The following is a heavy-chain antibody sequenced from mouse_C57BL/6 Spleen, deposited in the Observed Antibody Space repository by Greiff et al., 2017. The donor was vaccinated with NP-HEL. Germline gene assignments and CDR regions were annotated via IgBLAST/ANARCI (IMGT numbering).Heavy chain of an antibody. J-gene: IGHJ3*01. V-gene: IGHV1-69*01. D-gene: IGHD2-4*01. CDR1: GYTFTSYW. Sequence: QVQLQQAGAELVMPGASVKLSCKASGYTFTSYWMHWVKQRPGQGLEWIGEIDPSDSYTNYNQKFKGKSTLTVDKSSSTAYMQLSSLTSEDSAVYYCARLEDDYAAWFAYWGQGTLVTVSA. CDR2: IDPSDSYT. CDR3: ARLEDDYAAWFAY.